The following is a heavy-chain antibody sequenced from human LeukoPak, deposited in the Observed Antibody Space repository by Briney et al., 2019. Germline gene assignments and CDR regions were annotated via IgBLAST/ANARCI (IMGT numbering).Heavy chain of an antibody. CDR1: GFTFSNYW. D-gene: IGHD1-26*01. CDR2: ITASGTAM. V-gene: IGHV3-48*02. Sequence: GGSLRLSCAASGFTFSNYWMTWVRQAPGKGLEWVSHITASGTAMFYADSVKGRFTISRDNAKNSLYLQMNSLRDEDTAVYYCASSGSYRFDYWGQGTLVTVSS. J-gene: IGHJ4*02. CDR3: ASSGSYRFDY.